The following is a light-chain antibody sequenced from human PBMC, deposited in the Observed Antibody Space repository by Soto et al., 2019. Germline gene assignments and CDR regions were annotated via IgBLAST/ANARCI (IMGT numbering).Light chain of an antibody. CDR3: LQALQTPVT. CDR2: LGS. J-gene: IGKJ4*01. CDR1: QSLLHSNGYNY. V-gene: IGKV2-28*01. Sequence: DIVMTQSPLSLPVTPGEPASISCRSSQSLLHSNGYNYLDWYLQKPGQSPQLLIYLGSNRASGVPARFIGSGSGTDFTLNISRVEAGDVGVYYCLQALQTPVTFGGGTKVLI.